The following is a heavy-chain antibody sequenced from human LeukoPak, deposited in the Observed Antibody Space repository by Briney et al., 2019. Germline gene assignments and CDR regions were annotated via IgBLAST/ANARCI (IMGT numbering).Heavy chain of an antibody. V-gene: IGHV3-48*01. CDR3: ARVVQDVTGADF. CDR2: IHSTSSTI. D-gene: IGHD3-9*01. J-gene: IGHJ4*02. Sequence: PGGSLRLSCAASGFTFSSYHMNWVRQAPGKGLEWISYIHSTSSTIHYADSVKGRFTISRDNAKNSQYLQMNSLRAEDTAVYYCARVVQDVTGADFWGQGTLVTVSS. CDR1: GFTFSSYH.